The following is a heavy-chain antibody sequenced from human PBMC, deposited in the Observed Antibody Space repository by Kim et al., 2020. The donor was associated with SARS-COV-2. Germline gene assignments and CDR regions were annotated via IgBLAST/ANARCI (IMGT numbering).Heavy chain of an antibody. Sequence: SETLSLTCAVYGGSFSGYYWSWIRQPPGKGLEWIGEINHSGSTNYNPSLKSRVTISVDTSKNQFSLKLSSVTAADTAVYYCARGGHSYSYGSGSYYNRRKAFDIWGQGTMVTVSS. D-gene: IGHD3-10*01. CDR1: GGSFSGYY. CDR2: INHSGST. J-gene: IGHJ3*02. V-gene: IGHV4-34*01. CDR3: ARGGHSYSYGSGSYYNRRKAFDI.